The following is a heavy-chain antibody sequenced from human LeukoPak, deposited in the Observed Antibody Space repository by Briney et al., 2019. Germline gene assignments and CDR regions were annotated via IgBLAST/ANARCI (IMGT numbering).Heavy chain of an antibody. J-gene: IGHJ4*02. CDR1: GFTFSNDW. V-gene: IGHV3-74*01. D-gene: IGHD1-26*01. Sequence: PAGSLRLSCAASGFTFSNDWMHWVRQAPGKVLVWVSRINTDGSTTTYADSVKGRFTISRDNAKNTLYLQMNSLRVEDTAVYYCARGRGGSYHYWGQGTLVTVSS. CDR3: ARGRGGSYHY. CDR2: INTDGSTT.